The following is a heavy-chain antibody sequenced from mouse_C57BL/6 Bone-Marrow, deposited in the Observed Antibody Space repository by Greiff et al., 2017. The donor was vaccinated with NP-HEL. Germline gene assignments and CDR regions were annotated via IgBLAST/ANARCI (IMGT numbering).Heavy chain of an antibody. CDR2: IHPNSGST. D-gene: IGHD2-5*01. CDR3: ARPYYSNYGNY. V-gene: IGHV1-64*01. Sequence: VQLQQPGAELVKPGASVKLSCKASGYTFTSYWMHWVKQRPGQGLEWIGMIHPNSGSTNYNEKFKSKATLTVDKSSSTAYMQLRSLTSEDSAVYYCARPYYSNYGNYWGQGTTLTVSS. J-gene: IGHJ2*01. CDR1: GYTFTSYW.